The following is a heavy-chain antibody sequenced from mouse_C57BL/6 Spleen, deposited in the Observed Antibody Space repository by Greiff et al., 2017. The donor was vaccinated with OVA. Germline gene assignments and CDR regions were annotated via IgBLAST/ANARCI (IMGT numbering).Heavy chain of an antibody. CDR2: IYPGSGNT. CDR3: AREGGLRRGYAMDY. D-gene: IGHD2-4*01. J-gene: IGHJ4*01. V-gene: IGHV1-76*01. Sequence: QVQLQQSGAELVRPGASVKLSCKASGYTFTDYYINWVKQRPGQGLEWIARIYPGSGNTYYNEKFKGKATLTAEKSSSTAYMQLSSLTSEDSAVYFCAREGGLRRGYAMDYWGQGTSVTVSS. CDR1: GYTFTDYY.